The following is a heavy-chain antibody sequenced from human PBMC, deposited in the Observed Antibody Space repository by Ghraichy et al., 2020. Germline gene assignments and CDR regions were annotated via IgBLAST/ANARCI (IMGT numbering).Heavy chain of an antibody. V-gene: IGHV3-48*03. D-gene: IGHD4-23*01. J-gene: IGHJ5*02. CDR3: TRGPYGGNLA. Sequence: GGSLRLSCAASGFTFSHYEMNWVRQAPGKGLEWVSYISSSGSTIYYADSVKGRFTISRDNAKHSLYLQMNSLRAEDTAVYYCTRGPYGGNLAWGQGTLVTVSS. CDR2: ISSSGSTI. CDR1: GFTFSHYE.